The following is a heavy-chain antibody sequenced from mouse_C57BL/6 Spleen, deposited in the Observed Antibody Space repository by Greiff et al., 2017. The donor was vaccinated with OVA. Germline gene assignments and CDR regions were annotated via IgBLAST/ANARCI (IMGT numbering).Heavy chain of an antibody. CDR2: INPNNGGT. V-gene: IGHV1-18*01. J-gene: IGHJ2*01. CDR1: GYTFTDYN. Sequence: VQLKESGPELVKPGASVKIPCKASGYTFTDYNMDWVKQSHGKSLEWIGDINPNNGGTIYNQKFKGKATLTVDKSSSTAYMELRSLTSEDTAVYYCARWSTTVVDYFDYWGQGTTLTVSS. CDR3: ARWSTTVVDYFDY. D-gene: IGHD1-1*02.